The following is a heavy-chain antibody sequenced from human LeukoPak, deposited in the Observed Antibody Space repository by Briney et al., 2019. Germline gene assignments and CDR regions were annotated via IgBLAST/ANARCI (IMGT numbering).Heavy chain of an antibody. Sequence: SETLSLTCTVSGCAIRSVEYYWSWIRQYPGKGLDWIGYINYRGSAYYNPSLKSRVTTSVDTSKNQFSLKLTSVTAADTAVYYCARDTVPGDSFDIWGQGTMVTVSS. V-gene: IGHV4-31*03. J-gene: IGHJ3*02. CDR2: INYRGSA. CDR1: GCAIRSVEYY. CDR3: ARDTVPGDSFDI.